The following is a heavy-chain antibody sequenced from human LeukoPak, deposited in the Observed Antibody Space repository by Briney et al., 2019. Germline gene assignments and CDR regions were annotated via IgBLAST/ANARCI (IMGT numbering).Heavy chain of an antibody. CDR3: ASDDSSGYYHFH. CDR2: LYYSGST. V-gene: IGHV4-39*07. D-gene: IGHD3-22*01. Sequence: PSETLSLTCIVSGGSISSSSYYWGWIRQPPGKGLEWIRSLYYSGSTYYNSSLKSRVTISVDTSKNQFSLKLSSVTAADTAVYYCASDDSSGYYHFHWGQGTLVTVSS. CDR1: GGSISSSSYY. J-gene: IGHJ4*02.